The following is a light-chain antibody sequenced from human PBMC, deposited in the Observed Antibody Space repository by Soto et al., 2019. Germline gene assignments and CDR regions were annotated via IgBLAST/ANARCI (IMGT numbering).Light chain of an antibody. CDR1: QSVLSSSNNKNY. CDR2: WAS. CDR3: QHYYSSPLT. V-gene: IGKV4-1*01. Sequence: DIVMTQSPDSLAVSLGERATINCKSSQSVLSSSNNKNYLAWYQQKKGQTPKVLIYWASTRESGVPDRFSGSGSGTDFTLTISRLQAEDVAVYYCQHYYSSPLTFGGGTKVDIK. J-gene: IGKJ4*01.